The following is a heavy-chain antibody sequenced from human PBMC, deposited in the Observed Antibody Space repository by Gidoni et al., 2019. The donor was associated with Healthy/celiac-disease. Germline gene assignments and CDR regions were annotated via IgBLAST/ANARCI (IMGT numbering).Heavy chain of an antibody. V-gene: IGHV4-34*01. Sequence: QVQLQQWGAGLLKPSETLSLTCAVYGGSFSGYYWSWIRQPPGKGLEWIGEINHSGSTNYNPSLKSRVTISVDTSKNQFSLKLSSVTAADTAVYYCARVISYYDSSGYYYVSVDWYFDLWGRGTLVTVSS. CDR2: INHSGST. CDR1: GGSFSGYY. CDR3: ARVISYYDSSGYYYVSVDWYFDL. J-gene: IGHJ2*01. D-gene: IGHD3-22*01.